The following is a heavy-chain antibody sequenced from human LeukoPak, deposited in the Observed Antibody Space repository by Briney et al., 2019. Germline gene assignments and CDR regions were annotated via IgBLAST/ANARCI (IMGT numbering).Heavy chain of an antibody. D-gene: IGHD2-21*01. V-gene: IGHV1-69*05. CDR2: IIPIFGTA. Sequence: GASVKVSCKASGGTFSSYAISWVRQAPGQGLKWMGGIIPIFGTANYAQKFQGRVTITTDESTSTAYMELSSLRSEDTAVYYCAREHTIPYAFDIWGQGTMVTVSS. CDR3: AREHTIPYAFDI. J-gene: IGHJ3*02. CDR1: GGTFSSYA.